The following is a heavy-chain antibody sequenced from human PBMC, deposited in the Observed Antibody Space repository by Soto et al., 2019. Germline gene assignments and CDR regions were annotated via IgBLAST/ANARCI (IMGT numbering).Heavy chain of an antibody. CDR3: SRESGGGYNWLDP. J-gene: IGHJ5*02. D-gene: IGHD3-16*01. CDR2: LYYSWST. Sequence: PSETLSLTCTVSGGSISSGGYYLSWIRQNPGKGLEWIGYLYYSWSTYYNQSLKSRVPLSVDTSKNQFSLKLSSVTAADTAVYYFSRESGGGYNWLDPWGQGTRVTVSS. CDR1: GGSISSGGYY. V-gene: IGHV4-31*03.